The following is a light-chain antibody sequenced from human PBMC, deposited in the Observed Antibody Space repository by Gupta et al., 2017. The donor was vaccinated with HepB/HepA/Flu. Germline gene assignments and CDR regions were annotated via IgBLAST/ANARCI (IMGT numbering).Light chain of an antibody. CDR1: SNDVGAYTY. CDR2: DVS. CDR3: NSYTSSSTLDYV. Sequence: QSALTQPASVSGSPGQSITISCTGTSNDVGAYTYVSWYQQHPGKAPKLMIYDVSNRPSGGSNRFSGSKSGNTASLTISGLQADDEADYYCNSYTSSSTLDYVFGTGTKVTVL. V-gene: IGLV2-14*03. J-gene: IGLJ1*01.